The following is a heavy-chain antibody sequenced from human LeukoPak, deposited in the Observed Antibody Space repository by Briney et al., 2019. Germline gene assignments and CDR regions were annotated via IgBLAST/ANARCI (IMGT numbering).Heavy chain of an antibody. V-gene: IGHV3-74*03. Sequence: GGSLRLSCVASGFTITNNWMYWVRQAPGRGLVWVSRIKNDESTAVYADSVEGRFTISRDNAKNTLYLQMNSLRVEDTAVYYCATVFKGSSLEDYWGQGTRVTVSS. J-gene: IGHJ4*02. CDR1: GFTITNNW. CDR3: ATVFKGSSLEDY. CDR2: IKNDESTA. D-gene: IGHD1-26*01.